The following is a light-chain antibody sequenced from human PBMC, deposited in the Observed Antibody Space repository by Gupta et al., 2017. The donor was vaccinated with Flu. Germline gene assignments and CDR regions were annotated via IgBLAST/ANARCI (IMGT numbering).Light chain of an antibody. CDR3: QLRSTWPWT. CDR2: DAF. Sequence: EAVLTQSPAILSLSPGERATLSCRASQSIGTYLAWYQQKPGQAPRLLIFDAFNRATGTPARFSGSGSGTDFTLTISSLEPEDFAVYFCQLRSTWPWTFGQGTKVEI. V-gene: IGKV3-11*01. J-gene: IGKJ1*01. CDR1: QSIGTY.